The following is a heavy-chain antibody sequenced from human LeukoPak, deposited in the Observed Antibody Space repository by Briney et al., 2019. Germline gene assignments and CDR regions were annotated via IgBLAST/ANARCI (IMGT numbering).Heavy chain of an antibody. J-gene: IGHJ4*02. D-gene: IGHD4-11*01. V-gene: IGHV3-30*02. CDR3: AKEAHYSNHVFDY. Sequence: GGSLRLSCATSGFTFSSYGIHWVRQAPGKGLEWVAFIRSDGSNKYYADSVKGRFTISRDNSKNTLYLQMNSLRAEDTAVYYCAKEAHYSNHVFDYWGQGTLVTVSS. CDR1: GFTFSSYG. CDR2: IRSDGSNK.